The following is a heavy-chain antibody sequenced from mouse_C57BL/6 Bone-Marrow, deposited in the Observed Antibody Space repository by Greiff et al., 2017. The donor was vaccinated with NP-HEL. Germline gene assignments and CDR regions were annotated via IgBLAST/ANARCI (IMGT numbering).Heavy chain of an antibody. J-gene: IGHJ4*01. CDR2: ISNGGGST. Sequence: EVKLVESGGGLVQPGGSLQLSCAASGFTFSDYYMYWVRQTPEKRLEWVAYISNGGGSTYYPDTVKGRFTISRDNAKNTLYLQMSRLKSEDTAMYYCARQPYYYAMDYWGQGTSVTVSS. CDR3: ARQPYYYAMDY. V-gene: IGHV5-12*01. CDR1: GFTFSDYY.